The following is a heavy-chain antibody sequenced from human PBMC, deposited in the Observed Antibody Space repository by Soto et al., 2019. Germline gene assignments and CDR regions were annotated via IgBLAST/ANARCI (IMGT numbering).Heavy chain of an antibody. Sequence: QVQLQESGPGLVKPPETLSLTCTVSGGSISSYYWSWIRQPPGKGLEWIGYIYYSGTTNYNPSLKSRVTISVDTSKNQLSLKLSSVTAADTAVYYCARRYGYSFDYWGQGTLVTVSS. CDR3: ARRYGYSFDY. CDR1: GGSISSYY. J-gene: IGHJ4*02. CDR2: IYYSGTT. D-gene: IGHD5-18*01. V-gene: IGHV4-59*08.